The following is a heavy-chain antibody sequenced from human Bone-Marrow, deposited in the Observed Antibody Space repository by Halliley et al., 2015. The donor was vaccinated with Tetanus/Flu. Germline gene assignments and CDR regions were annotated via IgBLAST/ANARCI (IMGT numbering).Heavy chain of an antibody. D-gene: IGHD1-26*01. J-gene: IGHJ4*02. Sequence: GQGLEWMAMITPNSGSSTSARSRVTMTRDPSTSTLYMELTSLRSEDTAVYYCAREGRDSGSFPFWGQGTLVTVSS. CDR3: AREGRDSGSFPF. V-gene: IGHV1-46*01. CDR2: ITPNSGSS.